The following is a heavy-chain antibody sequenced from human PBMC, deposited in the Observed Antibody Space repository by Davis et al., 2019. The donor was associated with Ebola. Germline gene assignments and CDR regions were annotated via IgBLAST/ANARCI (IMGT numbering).Heavy chain of an antibody. D-gene: IGHD1-1*01. V-gene: IGHV1-18*04. CDR3: ARAQFPTTSDH. Sequence: ASVKVSCKASGYTFTGYYMHWVRQAPGQGLEWMGWINPHNGNTNYAQNVQGRVTMTTDTPTSTAYMEVGSLRSDDTAVYYCARAQFPTTSDHWGQGTLVTVSS. CDR1: GYTFTGYY. CDR2: INPHNGNT. J-gene: IGHJ4*02.